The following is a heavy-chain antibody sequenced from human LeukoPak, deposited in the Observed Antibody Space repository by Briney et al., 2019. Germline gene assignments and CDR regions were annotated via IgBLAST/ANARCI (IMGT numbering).Heavy chain of an antibody. V-gene: IGHV4-34*01. CDR1: GGSFSGYY. CDR3: ATLVSTRYYFDY. J-gene: IGHJ4*02. D-gene: IGHD5/OR15-5a*01. Sequence: SETLSLTCAVYGGSFSGYYWSWIRQPPGKGLEWIGEINHSGSTNYNPSLKSRVTISIDTSKNQFSLRLTSVTAADTAVYFCATLVSTRYYFDYWGQGTLVTVSS. CDR2: INHSGST.